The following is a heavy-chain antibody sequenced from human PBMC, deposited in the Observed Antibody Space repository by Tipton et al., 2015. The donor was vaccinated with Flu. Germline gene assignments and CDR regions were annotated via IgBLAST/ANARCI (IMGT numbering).Heavy chain of an antibody. D-gene: IGHD3-10*01. J-gene: IGHJ4*02. CDR3: ARSTYYYGSGSSDY. CDR1: GDSIGSPYF. Sequence: TLSLTCSVSGDSIGSPYFWGWIRQPPGKGLEWIGNVHQTGNTYYNPSLRSRVTITVERPKNQFSLRLTSVTAADTAVYYCARSTYYYGSGSSDYWGQGTLVTVSS. CDR2: VHQTGNT. V-gene: IGHV4-38-2*01.